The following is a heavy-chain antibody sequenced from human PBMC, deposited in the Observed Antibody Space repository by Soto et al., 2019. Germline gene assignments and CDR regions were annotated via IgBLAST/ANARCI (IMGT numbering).Heavy chain of an antibody. CDR2: ISSSSTYI. CDR1: GFTLSSYS. CDR3: ARDLGSGWSE. D-gene: IGHD6-13*01. J-gene: IGHJ4*02. V-gene: IGHV3-21*02. Sequence: EVQLVESGGGLVKPGGSLRLSCAASGFTLSSYSMHWVRQAPGKGLEWVSYISSSSTYIYYADSLKGRFTISRDNAIDSLYLQMTRLRADDTAVYYCARDLGSGWSEWGQGTLVTVSS.